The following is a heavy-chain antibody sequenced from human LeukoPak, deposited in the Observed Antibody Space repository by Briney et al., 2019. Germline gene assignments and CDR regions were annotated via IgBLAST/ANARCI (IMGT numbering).Heavy chain of an antibody. Sequence: ESGPTLVNPTQTLTLTCTFSGFSLSTSGMCVSWIRQPPGKALEWLARIDWDDDKYYSTSLKTRLTISKDTSKNQVVLTMTNMDPVDTATYYCARIVVGIAAAGRSNFDYWGQGTLVTVSS. CDR2: IDWDDDK. CDR1: GFSLSTSGMC. D-gene: IGHD6-13*01. V-gene: IGHV2-70*11. J-gene: IGHJ4*02. CDR3: ARIVVGIAAAGRSNFDY.